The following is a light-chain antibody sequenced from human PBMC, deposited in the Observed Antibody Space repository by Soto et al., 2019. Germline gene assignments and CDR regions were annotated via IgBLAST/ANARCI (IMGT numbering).Light chain of an antibody. CDR3: AAWDGSLNGWV. CDR1: SSNIGSDI. Sequence: QPVLTQPPSASGTPGQRVTISCSGSSSNIGSDIVNWYQQLPGTAPKLLIHSNNQRPSGVPDRFSGSKSGTSASLAISGLQSEDEADYYCAAWDGSLNGWVFGGGTQLTVL. CDR2: SNN. J-gene: IGLJ3*02. V-gene: IGLV1-44*01.